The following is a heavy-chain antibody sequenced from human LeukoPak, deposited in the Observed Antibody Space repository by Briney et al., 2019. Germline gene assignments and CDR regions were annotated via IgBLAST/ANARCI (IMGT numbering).Heavy chain of an antibody. Sequence: GGSLRLSCAASGFTFSSYGMHWVRQAPGKGLEWVAVISYDGTNKYYADSVKGRFTISRDNSKNTLYLQMNSLRAEDTAVYYCAKRGDERYYFDYWGQGTLVTVSS. D-gene: IGHD4-17*01. J-gene: IGHJ4*02. CDR3: AKRGDERYYFDY. V-gene: IGHV3-30*18. CDR1: GFTFSSYG. CDR2: ISYDGTNK.